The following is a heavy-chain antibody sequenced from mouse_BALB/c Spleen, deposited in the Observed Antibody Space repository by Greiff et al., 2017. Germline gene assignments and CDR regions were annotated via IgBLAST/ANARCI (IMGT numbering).Heavy chain of an antibody. CDR2: IDPANGNT. Sequence: VQLKESGAELVKPGASVKLSCTASGFNIKDTYMHWVKQRPEQGLEWIGRIDPANGNTKYDPKFQGKATITADTSSNTAYLQLSSLTSEDTAVYYCARGDYGYDEGYWGQGTTLTVSS. J-gene: IGHJ2*01. CDR3: ARGDYGYDEGY. D-gene: IGHD2-2*01. CDR1: GFNIKDTY. V-gene: IGHV14-3*02.